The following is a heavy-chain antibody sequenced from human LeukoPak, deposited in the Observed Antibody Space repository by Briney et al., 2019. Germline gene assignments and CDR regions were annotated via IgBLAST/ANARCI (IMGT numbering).Heavy chain of an antibody. J-gene: IGHJ4*02. CDR3: ARGAVVAAATDAPYFDY. CDR2: IIPILGIA. V-gene: IGHV1-69*04. D-gene: IGHD2-15*01. Sequence: SVKVSCKASGGTFSSYAISWVRQAPGQGLEWMGRIIPILGIANYAQKFQGRVTITADKSTSTAYMELSSLRSEDTAVYYCARGAVVAAATDAPYFDYWGQGTLVTVSS. CDR1: GGTFSSYA.